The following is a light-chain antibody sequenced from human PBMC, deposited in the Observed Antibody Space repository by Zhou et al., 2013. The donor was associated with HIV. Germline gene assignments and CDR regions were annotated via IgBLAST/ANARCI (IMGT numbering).Light chain of an antibody. J-gene: IGKJ3*01. Sequence: DIQMTQSPSSLSASVGDRVTITCRASQGISNYLAWYQQKPGKVPKLLIYAASTLQSGVPSRFSGSGSGTDFTLTISSLQPEDVATYYCQKYNQCPPFTFGPGTKVDIK. CDR3: QKYNQCPPFT. CDR1: QGISNY. CDR2: AAS. V-gene: IGKV1-27*01.